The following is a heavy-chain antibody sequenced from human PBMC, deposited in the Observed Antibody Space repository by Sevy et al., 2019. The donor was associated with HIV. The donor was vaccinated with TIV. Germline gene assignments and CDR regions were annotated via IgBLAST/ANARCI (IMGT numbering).Heavy chain of an antibody. J-gene: IGHJ3*02. CDR1: GYTFTGYY. CDR2: INPNSGGT. V-gene: IGHV1-2*02. Sequence: ASVKVSCKASGYTFTGYYMHWVRQAPGQGLEWMGWINPNSGGTNYAQKFQGRVTMTRDTSISTAYMELRRLRSDDTAVYYCARDPWGEGAFDIWGQGTMVTVSS. CDR3: ARDPWGEGAFDI. D-gene: IGHD7-27*01.